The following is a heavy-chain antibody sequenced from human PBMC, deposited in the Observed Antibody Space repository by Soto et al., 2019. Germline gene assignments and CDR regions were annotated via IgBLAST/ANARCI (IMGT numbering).Heavy chain of an antibody. J-gene: IGHJ4*02. Sequence: EVQLVESGGGLIQPGGSLRLSCAASGFTVSSNYMSWVRQAPGKGLEWVSVIYSGGSTYYADSVKGRFTISRDNSKNTLYLQMNSLRAEDTAVYYCARGSYGRTPATFDYWGQGTLVPVSS. CDR1: GFTVSSNY. CDR2: IYSGGST. D-gene: IGHD5-18*01. CDR3: ARGSYGRTPATFDY. V-gene: IGHV3-53*01.